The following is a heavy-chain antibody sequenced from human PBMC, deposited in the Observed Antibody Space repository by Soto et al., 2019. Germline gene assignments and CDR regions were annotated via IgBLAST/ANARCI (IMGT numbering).Heavy chain of an antibody. D-gene: IGHD6-13*01. Sequence: PGGSLRLSCAASGFTFSSYGMHWVRQAPGKGLERVAVIWYDGSNKYDADSVKGRFTISRDNSKNTLYLQMSSLRAEDTAVFYCAIDGVSAAENYYYYYMDVWGKGTTVTVSS. V-gene: IGHV3-33*01. CDR3: AIDGVSAAENYYYYYMDV. CDR2: IWYDGSNK. CDR1: GFTFSSYG. J-gene: IGHJ6*03.